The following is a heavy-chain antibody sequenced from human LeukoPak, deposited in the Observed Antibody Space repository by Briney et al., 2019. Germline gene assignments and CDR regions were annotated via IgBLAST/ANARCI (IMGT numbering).Heavy chain of an antibody. D-gene: IGHD3-10*01. Sequence: SETLSLTCAVYGGSFSGYYWSWIRQPPGKGLEWIGEINHSGSTNYNPSLKSRVTISVDTSKNQFSLKLSSVTAADTAVYYCARAGFREFDYWGQGNLVTVSS. CDR3: ARAGFREFDY. J-gene: IGHJ4*02. CDR2: INHSGST. V-gene: IGHV4-34*01. CDR1: GGSFSGYY.